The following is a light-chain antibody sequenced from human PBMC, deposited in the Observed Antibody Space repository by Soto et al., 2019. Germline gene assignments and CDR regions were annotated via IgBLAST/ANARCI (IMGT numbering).Light chain of an antibody. CDR2: ALS. J-gene: IGKJ5*01. Sequence: EIVLTQTPLSLPVTPGEPASISCRSSQSLLDTADGSPYLDWYLQSPGASPPLVIFALSSWASGVPDRFSGSGSGTEFTLRISRVETEDVGVYYCMQHTDFPITFGQGTRLEIK. V-gene: IGKV2-40*01. CDR3: MQHTDFPIT. CDR1: QSLLDTADGSPY.